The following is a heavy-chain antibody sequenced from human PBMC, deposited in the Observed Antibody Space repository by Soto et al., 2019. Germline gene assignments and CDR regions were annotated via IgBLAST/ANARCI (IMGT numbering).Heavy chain of an antibody. CDR2: IWNDGNNK. Sequence: SLRISSAASGFSLWIYGVDGVCQDPGKGLEWVAVIWNDGNNKYYADSVKGRFTISRDNSKSTLYLQMNSLRAEDTAVYYCARDLGGSYGPFDYWGQGALVTFSS. CDR1: GFSLWIYG. J-gene: IGHJ4*02. V-gene: IGHV3-33*08. CDR3: ARDLGGSYGPFDY. D-gene: IGHD5-18*01.